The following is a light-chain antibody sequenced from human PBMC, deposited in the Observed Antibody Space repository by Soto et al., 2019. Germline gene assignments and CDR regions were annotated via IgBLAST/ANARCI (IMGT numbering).Light chain of an antibody. V-gene: IGLV2-23*01. CDR2: EGT. J-gene: IGLJ3*02. CDR1: SSNFGSYHF. Sequence: QSAPTQPASVSGSPGQSITISCTGTSSNFGSYHFVSWYQQHPGKAPKLVIYEGTKRPSGVSDRFSGSRSGNTASLTISGLQAEDDAHYYCFSYAGNGTFVFGGGTKLTVL. CDR3: FSYAGNGTFV.